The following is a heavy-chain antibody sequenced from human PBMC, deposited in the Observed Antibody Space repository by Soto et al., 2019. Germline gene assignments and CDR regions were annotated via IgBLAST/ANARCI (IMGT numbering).Heavy chain of an antibody. CDR1: GFTFSSYA. Sequence: QVQLVESGGGVVQPGRSLRLSCAASGFTFSSYAMHWVRQAPGKGLEWEAVISYDGSNKYYADSVKGRFTISRDNSKNTLYLQMNSLRAEDTAVYYCARIAVGYYYGSGSYTRDYWGQGTLVTVSS. CDR2: ISYDGSNK. V-gene: IGHV3-30-3*01. D-gene: IGHD3-10*01. CDR3: ARIAVGYYYGSGSYTRDY. J-gene: IGHJ4*02.